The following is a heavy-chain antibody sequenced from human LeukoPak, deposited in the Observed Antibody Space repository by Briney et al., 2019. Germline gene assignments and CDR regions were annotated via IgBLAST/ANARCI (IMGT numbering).Heavy chain of an antibody. CDR2: ISSDSTYI. CDR1: GFDFSSNW. J-gene: IGHJ4*02. CDR3: ASSYCSGNNCYAGIIDY. Sequence: GGSLRLSCAASGFDFSSNWMHWVRQAPGKGLEWVSSISSDSTYIFYADSVKGRFTISRDNAKNSLYLQMNSLRAEDTAVYYCASSYCSGNNCYAGIIDYWGQGTLVTVSS. V-gene: IGHV3-21*01. D-gene: IGHD2-2*01.